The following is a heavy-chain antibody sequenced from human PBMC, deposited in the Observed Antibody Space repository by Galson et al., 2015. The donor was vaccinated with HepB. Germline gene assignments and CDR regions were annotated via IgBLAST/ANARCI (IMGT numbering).Heavy chain of an antibody. CDR1: GYSFTSYW. D-gene: IGHD3-10*01. CDR3: ARLNAMVRGADYYYYGMDV. J-gene: IGHJ6*02. Sequence: QSGAEVKKPGESLRISCKGSGYSFTSYWISWVRQMPGKGLEWMGRIDPSDSYTNYSPSFQGHVTISADKSISTAYLQWSSLKASDTAMYYCARLNAMVRGADYYYYGMDVWGQGTTVTVSS. V-gene: IGHV5-10-1*01. CDR2: IDPSDSYT.